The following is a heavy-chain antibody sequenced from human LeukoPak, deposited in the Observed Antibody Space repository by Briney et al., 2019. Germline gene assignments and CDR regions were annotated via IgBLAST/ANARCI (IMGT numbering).Heavy chain of an antibody. CDR2: INPSGGST. CDR3: ARAGYYDSSGYYYSYYFDY. Sequence: ASVKVSCKASGYTFTSYYMHWVRQAPGQGLEWMGIINPSGGSTSYAQKFQGRVTMTRDTSTSTVYMELSSLRSEDTAVYYCARAGYYDSSGYYYSYYFDYWGQGTLVTVSS. CDR1: GYTFTSYY. J-gene: IGHJ4*02. V-gene: IGHV1-46*01. D-gene: IGHD3-22*01.